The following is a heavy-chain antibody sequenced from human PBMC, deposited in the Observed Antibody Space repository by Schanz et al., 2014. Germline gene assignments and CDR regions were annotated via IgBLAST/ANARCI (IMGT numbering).Heavy chain of an antibody. V-gene: IGHV4-59*01. CDR1: GGSISTYY. J-gene: IGHJ4*02. CDR3: ARDGLGADY. CDR2: RDSSGST. Sequence: QVQLQESGPGVVKPSETLSLTCTVSGGSISTYYWSWIRQSPGKGLEWIGHRDSSGSTKYNPSLKSRVTISIDTSKNQISLRLRSVTEADTAVYYCARDGLGADYWGQGTLVTVSA.